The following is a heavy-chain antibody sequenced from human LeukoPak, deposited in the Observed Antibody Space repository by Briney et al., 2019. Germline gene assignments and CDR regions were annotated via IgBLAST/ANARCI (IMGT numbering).Heavy chain of an antibody. D-gene: IGHD2-2*01. Sequence: GGSLRLSCAASGFTFSSYAMHWVRQAPGKGLEWVAVISYDGNSEYYTGSVKGRFTISRDNSKSTLFLQMNSLRAEDTAVYFCAKDCCCSTTSCYVHYFDCWGQGTLVTVSS. J-gene: IGHJ4*02. CDR3: AKDCCCSTTSCYVHYFDC. CDR2: ISYDGNSE. CDR1: GFTFSSYA. V-gene: IGHV3-30*18.